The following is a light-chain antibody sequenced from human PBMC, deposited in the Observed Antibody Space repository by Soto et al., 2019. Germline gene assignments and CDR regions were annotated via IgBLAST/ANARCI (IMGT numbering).Light chain of an antibody. CDR1: QSVSSSY. V-gene: IGKV3-20*01. CDR3: QQYGSSPKIT. CDR2: GAS. J-gene: IGKJ5*01. Sequence: EIVLTQSPGTLSLSPGERATLSCRASQSVSSSYLAWYQQKPGHAPRLLIYGASSRATGIPDRFSGSGSGTDFTLTISRLEPEDVAVYYCQQYGSSPKITFGQGTRLEIK.